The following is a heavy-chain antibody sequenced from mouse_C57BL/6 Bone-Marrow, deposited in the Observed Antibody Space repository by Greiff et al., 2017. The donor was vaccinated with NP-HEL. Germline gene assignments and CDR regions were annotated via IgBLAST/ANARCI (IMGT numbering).Heavy chain of an antibody. D-gene: IGHD2-1*01. V-gene: IGHV1-4*01. CDR1: GYTFTSYT. Sequence: QVQLQQSGAELVRPGASVKMSCKASGYTFTSYTMYWVKQRPGQGLEWIGYINPSSGYTKYKQKFKDKATLTADNSSSTSYMQLSSLTSEDAAVYYCAREYYGNWWYFDDWGTGTTVTVSS. CDR2: INPSSGYT. J-gene: IGHJ1*03. CDR3: AREYYGNWWYFDD.